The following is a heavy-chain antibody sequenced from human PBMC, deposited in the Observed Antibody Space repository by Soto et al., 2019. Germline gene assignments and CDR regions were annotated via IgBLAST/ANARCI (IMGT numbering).Heavy chain of an antibody. Sequence: QVQLVQSGAEVKKPGASVKVSCKTSGYTFTNYGINWVRQAPGQGLEWMGWMNAYNGKTNYAQRLQGRVIMTTDTSRSTAYMELRSLRSDDTAVYYCARGSSPVDFDYWGQGTLVTVSS. CDR3: ARGSSPVDFDY. CDR1: GYTFTNYG. V-gene: IGHV1-18*01. CDR2: MNAYNGKT. J-gene: IGHJ4*02. D-gene: IGHD6-13*01.